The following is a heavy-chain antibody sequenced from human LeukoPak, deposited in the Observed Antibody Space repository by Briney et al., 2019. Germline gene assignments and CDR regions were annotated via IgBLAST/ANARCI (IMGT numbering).Heavy chain of an antibody. CDR2: ISYDGSNK. Sequence: GRSLRLSCAASGFTFSSYAMHWVRQAPGKGLEWVAVISYDGSNKYYADSVKGRFTISRDSSKNTLYLQMNSLRAEDTAVYYCARDSHYYGSGTKYWGQGTLVTVSS. D-gene: IGHD3-10*01. J-gene: IGHJ4*02. CDR1: GFTFSSYA. V-gene: IGHV3-30*04. CDR3: ARDSHYYGSGTKY.